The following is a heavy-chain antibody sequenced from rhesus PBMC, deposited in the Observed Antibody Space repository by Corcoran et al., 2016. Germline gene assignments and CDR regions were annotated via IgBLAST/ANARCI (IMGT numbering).Heavy chain of an antibody. CDR2: IGCSNGST. CDR3: ARRPYYGGSYWEYYFDY. J-gene: IGHJ4*01. CDR1: GGSISSSNW. V-gene: IGHV4-65*02. D-gene: IGHD3-16*01. Sequence: QVQLQESGPGLVKPSETLSLTCAVSGGSISSSNWWSWIRQPPGKGLEWIGKIGCSNGSTYSNPSLKMLVTISKDTSKNQFSLKRSAVTAADAAVYYCARRPYYGGSYWEYYFDYWGQGVLVTVSA.